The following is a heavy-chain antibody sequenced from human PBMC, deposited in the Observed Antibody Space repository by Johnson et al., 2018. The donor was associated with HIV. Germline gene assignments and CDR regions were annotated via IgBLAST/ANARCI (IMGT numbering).Heavy chain of an antibody. CDR1: GFTFEDYA. J-gene: IGHJ3*02. Sequence: VQLVESGGGLVQSGRSLRLSCVASGFTFEDYAMHWVRQAPGKGLEWVSGIYWNGGSIGYADSVKGRFTISRDNSKNTLYLQMNSLRGEDTAVYYCARSKGSIWYGSAFDIWGQGTMVTVSS. V-gene: IGHV3-9*01. CDR3: ARSKGSIWYGSAFDI. D-gene: IGHD6-13*01. CDR2: IYWNGGSI.